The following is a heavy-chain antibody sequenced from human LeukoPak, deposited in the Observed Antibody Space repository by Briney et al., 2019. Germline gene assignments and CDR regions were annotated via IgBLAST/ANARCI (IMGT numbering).Heavy chain of an antibody. CDR2: INPNSGGT. V-gene: IGHV1-2*02. CDR1: GYTFTGYY. Sequence: ASVKVSCKASGYTFTGYYMHWVRQAPGQGLEWRGWINPNSGGTNYAQKFQGRVTMTRDTFISTAYMELSRLRSDDTAVYYCARGERWLQFGAFDIWGQGTMVTVSS. D-gene: IGHD5-24*01. CDR3: ARGERWLQFGAFDI. J-gene: IGHJ3*02.